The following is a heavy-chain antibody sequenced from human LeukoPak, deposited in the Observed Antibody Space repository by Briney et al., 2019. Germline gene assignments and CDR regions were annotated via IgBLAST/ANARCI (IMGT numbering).Heavy chain of an antibody. CDR2: IYYSGST. V-gene: IGHV4-39*07. Sequence: PSETLSLTCTVSGGSISSSSYYWGWIRQPPGKGLEWIGSIYYSGSTYYNPSLKSRVTISVDTSKNQFSLKLSSVTAADTAVYYCAREILNWNDPNDNWFDPWGQGTLVTVSS. CDR1: GGSISSSSYY. CDR3: AREILNWNDPNDNWFDP. J-gene: IGHJ5*02. D-gene: IGHD1-1*01.